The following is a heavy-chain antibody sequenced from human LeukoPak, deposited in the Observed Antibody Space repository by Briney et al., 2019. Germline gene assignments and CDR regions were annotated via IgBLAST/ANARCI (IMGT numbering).Heavy chain of an antibody. V-gene: IGHV3-74*01. CDR2: INSDGSST. D-gene: IGHD3-22*01. J-gene: IGHJ3*02. CDR3: ALLVVISSDAFDI. CDR1: GFTFSSYW. Sequence: GGSLRLSCAASGFTFSSYWMHWVRQAPGKGLVWVSRINSDGSSTSYADSVKGRFTISRDNAKNTLYLQMNSLRAEDTAVYYCALLVVISSDAFDIWGQGTMVTVSS.